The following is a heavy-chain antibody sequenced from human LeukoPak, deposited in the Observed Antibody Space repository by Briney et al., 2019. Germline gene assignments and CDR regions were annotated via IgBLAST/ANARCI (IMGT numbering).Heavy chain of an antibody. Sequence: PSETLSLTCAVSGGSISSSNWWSWVRQPPGKGLEWIGEIYHSGSTNYNPSLESRVTISVDKSKKQFSLKLSSVTAADTAVYYCARIVVVPAAMANWFDPWGQGTLVTVSS. V-gene: IGHV4-4*02. CDR3: ARIVVVPAAMANWFDP. CDR1: GGSISSSNW. D-gene: IGHD2-2*01. CDR2: IYHSGST. J-gene: IGHJ5*02.